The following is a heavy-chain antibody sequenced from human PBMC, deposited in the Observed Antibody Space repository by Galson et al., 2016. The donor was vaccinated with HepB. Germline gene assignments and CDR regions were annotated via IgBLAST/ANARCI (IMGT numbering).Heavy chain of an antibody. D-gene: IGHD1-1*01. V-gene: IGHV3-23*01. Sequence: SLRLSCAASGFTFNTYAMTWARQAPGKALEWVSAISGSSYSIYYRDSVKGRFTTSRDNSMNTLYLQMSSLRAEDTALYYCARAQTGTTALFDYWGQGTLVTVSS. CDR1: GFTFNTYA. CDR2: ISGSSYSI. J-gene: IGHJ4*02. CDR3: ARAQTGTTALFDY.